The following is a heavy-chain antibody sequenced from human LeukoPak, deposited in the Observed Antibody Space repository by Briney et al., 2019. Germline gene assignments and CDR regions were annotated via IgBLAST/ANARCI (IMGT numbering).Heavy chain of an antibody. CDR3: ARSGVFSGYDAFDI. CDR2: IYHRGST. D-gene: IGHD3-9*01. J-gene: IGHJ3*02. Sequence: SETLSLTCSVSGGSISSYYWSWIRQPPGKGLEWMGYIYHRGSTNYNPSLKSRIIISVDTSKNQFSLKLTSVTAADTAVYYCARSGVFSGYDAFDIWGQGTMVTVSS. V-gene: IGHV4-59*08. CDR1: GGSISSYY.